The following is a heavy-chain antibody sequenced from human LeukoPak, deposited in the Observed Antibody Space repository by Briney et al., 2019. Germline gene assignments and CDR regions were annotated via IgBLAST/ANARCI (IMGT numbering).Heavy chain of an antibody. J-gene: IGHJ4*02. V-gene: IGHV4-59*01. D-gene: IGHD3-10*01. CDR3: ARYADSYGSGSYHFDY. Sequence: SETLFLTCTVSGGSISSYYWSWIRQPPGKGLEWIGYIYYSGSTNYNPSLKSRVTISVDTSKNQFSLKLSSVTAADTAVYYCARYADSYGSGSYHFDYWGQGTLVTVSS. CDR1: GGSISSYY. CDR2: IYYSGST.